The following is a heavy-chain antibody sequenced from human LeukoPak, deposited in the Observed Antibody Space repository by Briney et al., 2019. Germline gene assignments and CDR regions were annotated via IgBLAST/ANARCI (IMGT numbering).Heavy chain of an antibody. Sequence: PSETLSLTCAVYGGSFSGYYWSWIRQPPGKGLEWIGEINHSGSTNYNPSLKSRVTISVDTSKSQFSLKLSSVTAADTAVYYCARGRASILTGYYGYYYYYGMDVWGQGTTVTVSS. J-gene: IGHJ6*02. CDR3: ARGRASILTGYYGYYYYYGMDV. D-gene: IGHD3-9*01. V-gene: IGHV4-34*01. CDR2: INHSGST. CDR1: GGSFSGYY.